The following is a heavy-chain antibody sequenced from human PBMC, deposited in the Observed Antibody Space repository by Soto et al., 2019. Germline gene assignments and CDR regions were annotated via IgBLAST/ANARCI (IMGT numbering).Heavy chain of an antibody. CDR2: VSPGGDVS. CDR3: VRRAINAPNNWGDFDV. D-gene: IGHD1-1*01. CDR1: GFTFASFV. J-gene: IGHJ3*01. V-gene: IGHV3-23*01. Sequence: GSLRRACAASGFTFASFVVNGVRQAPGKGLEWVSTVSPGGDVSHYTDSVKGRFTISRDNSRRTLHLQMDSLRAEDAAVYFCVRRAINAPNNWGDFDVWGQGTVVTVSS.